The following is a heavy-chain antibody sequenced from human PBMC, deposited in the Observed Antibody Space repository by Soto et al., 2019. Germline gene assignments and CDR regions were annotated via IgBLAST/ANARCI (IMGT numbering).Heavy chain of an antibody. V-gene: IGHV3-7*03. CDR1: VFTFTDFY. D-gene: IGHD4-4*01. Sequence: WGSLLLSCVGSVFTFTDFYMSWVRQAPGKGLDLVANIRPDGREPNYVETVKGRFTTSRDNTKNSLFLQMNSLRADDTAVYYCAASGGLDYNYWGQGIMVTVSS. CDR3: AASGGLDYNY. CDR2: IRPDGREP. J-gene: IGHJ4*02.